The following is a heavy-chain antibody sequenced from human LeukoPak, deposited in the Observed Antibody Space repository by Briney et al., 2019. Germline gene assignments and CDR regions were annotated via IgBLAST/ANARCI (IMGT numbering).Heavy chain of an antibody. CDR3: ARAPDYYDSSGYLKSDY. D-gene: IGHD3-22*01. CDR2: ISAYNGNT. J-gene: IGHJ4*02. CDR1: GYTFTSYG. V-gene: IGHV1-18*01. Sequence: ASVKVFCKASGYTFTSYGISWVRQAPGQGLEWMGWISAYNGNTNYAQKLQGRVTMTTDTSTSTAYMELRSLRSDDTAVYYCARAPDYYDSSGYLKSDYWGQGTLVTVSS.